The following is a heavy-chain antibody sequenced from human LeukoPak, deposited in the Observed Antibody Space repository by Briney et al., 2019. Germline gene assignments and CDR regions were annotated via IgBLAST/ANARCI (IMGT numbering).Heavy chain of an antibody. J-gene: IGHJ2*01. CDR3: ARGETYYYGSGSYSSPHYWYFDL. CDR1: GGSISSYY. CDR2: IYYSGST. V-gene: IGHV4-59*01. D-gene: IGHD3-10*01. Sequence: SETLSLTCTVSGGSISSYYWSWIRQPPGKGLEWIGYIYYSGSTNYNPSLKSRVTISVDTSKNQFSLKLSSVTAADTAVYYCARGETYYYGSGSYSSPHYWYFDLWGRGTLVTVSS.